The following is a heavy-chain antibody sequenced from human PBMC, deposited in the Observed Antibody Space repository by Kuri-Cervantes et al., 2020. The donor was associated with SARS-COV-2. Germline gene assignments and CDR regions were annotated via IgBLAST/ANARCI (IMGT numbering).Heavy chain of an antibody. CDR3: ASQLSGGASEYYFDY. Sequence: ASVKVSCKASGGTFSSYAISWVRQAPGQGLEWMGRINPNSGGTNYAQEFQGRVTMTRDTSISTAYMELSRLRSDDTAVYYCASQLSGGASEYYFDYWGQGTLVTVSS. J-gene: IGHJ4*02. CDR2: INPNSGGT. D-gene: IGHD2-15*01. V-gene: IGHV1-2*06. CDR1: GGTFSSYA.